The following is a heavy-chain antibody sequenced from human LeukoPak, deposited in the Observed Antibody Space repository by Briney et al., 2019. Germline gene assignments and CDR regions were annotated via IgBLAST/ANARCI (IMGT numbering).Heavy chain of an antibody. J-gene: IGHJ4*02. CDR1: GFTFSSYG. V-gene: IGHV3-33*01. Sequence: PGRSLRLSCAASGFTFSSYGMHWVRQAPGKGLEWVAVIWYDGSNKYYADSVKGRFTISRGNSKNTLYLQMNSLRAEDTAVYYCARDAARGYDPIYYFDYWGQGTLVTVSS. D-gene: IGHD5-12*01. CDR3: ARDAARGYDPIYYFDY. CDR2: IWYDGSNK.